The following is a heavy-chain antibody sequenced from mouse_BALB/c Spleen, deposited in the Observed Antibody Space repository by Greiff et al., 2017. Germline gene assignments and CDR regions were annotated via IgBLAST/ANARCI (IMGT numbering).Heavy chain of an antibody. D-gene: IGHD3-3*01. CDR1: GFSLTSYG. CDR2: IWAGGST. J-gene: IGHJ3*01. Sequence: QVQLKESGPGLVAPSQSLSITCTVSGFSLTSYGVHWVRQPPGKGLEWLGVIWAGGSTNYNSALMSRLSISKDNSKSQVFLKMNSLQTDDTAMYYCARDRGAVAWFAYWGQGTLVTVSA. CDR3: ARDRGAVAWFAY. V-gene: IGHV2-9*02.